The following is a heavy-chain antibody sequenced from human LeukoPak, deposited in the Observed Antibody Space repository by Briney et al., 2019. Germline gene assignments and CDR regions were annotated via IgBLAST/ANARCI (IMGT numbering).Heavy chain of an antibody. CDR3: ARIYDFWSGTPGFDP. Sequence: ASVKVSCKASGYTFTGYYIHWVRQAPGQGLEWMGWMDPNSGNTGYAQKFQGRVTITRNTSISTAYMELSSLRSEDTAVYYCARIYDFWSGTPGFDPWGQGTLVTVSS. CDR2: MDPNSGNT. D-gene: IGHD3-3*01. J-gene: IGHJ5*02. CDR1: GYTFTGYY. V-gene: IGHV1-8*03.